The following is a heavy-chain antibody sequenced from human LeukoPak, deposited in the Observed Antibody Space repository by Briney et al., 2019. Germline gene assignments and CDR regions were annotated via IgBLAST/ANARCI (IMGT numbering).Heavy chain of an antibody. V-gene: IGHV3-48*03. CDR2: ISSSGSTI. J-gene: IGHJ4*02. CDR3: ARDYGGSSPFDY. D-gene: IGHD4-23*01. CDR1: GFTFSSYE. Sequence: PGGSLRLSCAASGFTFSSYEMHWVRQAPGKGLEWVSYISSSGSTIYYADSVKGRFTISRDNAKNSLDLQMNSLRAEDTAVYYCARDYGGSSPFDYWGRGTLVSVSS.